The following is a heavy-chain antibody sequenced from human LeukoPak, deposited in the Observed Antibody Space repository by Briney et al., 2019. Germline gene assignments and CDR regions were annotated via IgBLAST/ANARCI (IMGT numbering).Heavy chain of an antibody. Sequence: GGSLRLSCAASGFTFSSYSVNWVRQAPGKGLEWVSYISSASNTIYYADSVKGRFTISRDNAKNSLYLQMNSLRAEDTAMYYCARDGWFGDYNWFDPWGQGTLVTVSS. D-gene: IGHD3-10*01. CDR1: GFTFSSYS. CDR2: ISSASNTI. CDR3: ARDGWFGDYNWFDP. J-gene: IGHJ5*02. V-gene: IGHV3-48*01.